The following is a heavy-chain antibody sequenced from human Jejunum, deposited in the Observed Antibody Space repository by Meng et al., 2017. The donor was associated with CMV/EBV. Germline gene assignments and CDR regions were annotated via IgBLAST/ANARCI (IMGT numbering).Heavy chain of an antibody. Sequence: FSFSRSTMTWVRRAPGKGLGWVASLLSDAESIYSASSVTGRFIISGDNAKKSLYLQMNSLGVEDTAVYYCARDQFCSTTNCAHKTWGQGTLDTVSS. J-gene: IGHJ1*01. CDR3: ARDQFCSTTNCAHKT. CDR2: LLSDAESI. D-gene: IGHD2-2*01. CDR1: FSFSRST. V-gene: IGHV3-21*01.